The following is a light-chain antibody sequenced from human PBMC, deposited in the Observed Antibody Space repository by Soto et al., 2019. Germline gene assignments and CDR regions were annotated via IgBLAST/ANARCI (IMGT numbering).Light chain of an antibody. CDR2: DVS. J-gene: IGLJ1*01. V-gene: IGLV2-23*02. CDR1: SSDIGSYSL. Sequence: QSVLTQPPSVSAAPGQKVTISCSGSSSDIGSYSLVSWYQHHPGKAPKLMIYDVSKRPSGVSNRFSASKSGNTASLTISGLQAEDEADYYCCSYAGSSTTYVFGTGTKVTVL. CDR3: CSYAGSSTTYV.